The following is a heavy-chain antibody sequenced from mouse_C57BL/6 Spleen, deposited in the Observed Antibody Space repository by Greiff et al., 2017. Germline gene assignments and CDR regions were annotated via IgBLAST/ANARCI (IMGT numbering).Heavy chain of an antibody. CDR3: ARRGYYGSVFDY. CDR1: GYTFTDYN. D-gene: IGHD1-1*01. J-gene: IGHJ2*01. CDR2: INPNNGGT. Sequence: VQLKESGPELVKPGASVKIPCKASGYTFTDYNMDWVKQSHGKSLEWIGDINPNNGGTIYNQKFKGKATLTVDKSSSTAYMELRSLTSEDTAVYYCARRGYYGSVFDYWGQGTTLTVSS. V-gene: IGHV1-18*01.